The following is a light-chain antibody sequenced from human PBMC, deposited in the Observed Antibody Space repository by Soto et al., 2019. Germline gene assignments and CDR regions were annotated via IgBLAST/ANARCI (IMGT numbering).Light chain of an antibody. CDR1: SIDVGGYNY. J-gene: IGLJ1*01. CDR2: DVS. CDR3: SSYTSRSPL. Sequence: QSALTQPASVSGSPGQSITISCTGTSIDVGGYNYVSWYQQHPGKAPKLMIYDVSNRPSGVSNRFSGSKSGNTASLTISGLQAEDEADYYCSSYTSRSPLFGTGTKVTVL. V-gene: IGLV2-14*01.